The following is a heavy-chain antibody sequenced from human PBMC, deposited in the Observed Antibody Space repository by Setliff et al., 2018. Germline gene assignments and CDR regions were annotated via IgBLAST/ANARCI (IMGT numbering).Heavy chain of an antibody. CDR2: STLTMIT. V-gene: IGHV1-2*02. J-gene: IGHJ6*03. D-gene: IGHD3-10*01. CDR1: RYTFTKYF. Sequence: ASVKVSCKASRYTFTKYFTQWMRQGPGQGHSGWDTSTLTMITHTTHRSSGVESPRVTITSDRSVSTAYMELSSLGSEDTAVYYCAGGQPLVRKYYYYMDVWGKGTTVTVSS. CDR3: AGGQPLVRKYYYYMDV.